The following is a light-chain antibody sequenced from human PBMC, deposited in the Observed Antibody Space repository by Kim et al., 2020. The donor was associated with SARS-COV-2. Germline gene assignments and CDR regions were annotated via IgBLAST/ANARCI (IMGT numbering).Light chain of an antibody. CDR3: QQRSIWPPLT. J-gene: IGKJ4*01. CDR2: DAS. CDR1: QSVSSY. Sequence: IVLTQSPATLSLSPGERATLSFRASQSVSSYLAWYQQKPGQAPRLLIYDASNRATGIPARFSGSGSGTDFTLTISSLEPEDFAVYYCQQRSIWPPLTFGGGTKVEIK. V-gene: IGKV3-11*01.